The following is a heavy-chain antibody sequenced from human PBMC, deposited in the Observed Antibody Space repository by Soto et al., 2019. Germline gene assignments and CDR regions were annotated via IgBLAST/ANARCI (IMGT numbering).Heavy chain of an antibody. J-gene: IGHJ5*02. CDR2: IYWNDDK. Sequence: SGPTLVNPTQTLTMTCIFSGFSLRTSGVGVGWIRQPPGKALEWLGFIYWNDDKRYSPSLKSMLTITKDTSKNQVVLTMTNMDPVDTATYYCAKSGRSGWYCWFDPWGQGTLVTVSS. CDR3: AKSGRSGWYCWFDP. V-gene: IGHV2-5*01. CDR1: GFSLRTSGVG. D-gene: IGHD6-19*01.